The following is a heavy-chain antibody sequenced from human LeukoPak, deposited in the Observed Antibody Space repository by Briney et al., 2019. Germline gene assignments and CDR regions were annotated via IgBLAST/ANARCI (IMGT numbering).Heavy chain of an antibody. CDR3: AREGPKRDWFDP. V-gene: IGHV4-34*09. J-gene: IGHJ5*02. CDR2: INHSGNA. Sequence: PSETLSLTCAVSGGSFSGYYWTWIRQPPGKGLEWIGEINHSGNANYNPSLKSRITTSLDTSKNQFYLKLSFMTAADTAVYYCAREGPKRDWFDPWGQGTLVTVSS. D-gene: IGHD6-25*01. CDR1: GGSFSGYY.